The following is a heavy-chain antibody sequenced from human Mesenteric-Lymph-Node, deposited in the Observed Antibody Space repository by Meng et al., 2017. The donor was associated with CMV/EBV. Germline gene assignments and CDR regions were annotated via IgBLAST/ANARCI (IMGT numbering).Heavy chain of an antibody. CDR2: ISASGYYI. CDR1: GFGIADYA. D-gene: IGHD5-24*01. V-gene: IGHV3-23*01. CDR3: ARAPTRRYYFEY. Sequence: SCAASGFGIADYAMNWVRQAPGKGLEWVSVISASGYYIFYAESVKGRFTIGRDTSKNTLYLHMNSLRAEDTAIYYCARAPTRRYYFEYWGQGSLVTVSS. J-gene: IGHJ4*02.